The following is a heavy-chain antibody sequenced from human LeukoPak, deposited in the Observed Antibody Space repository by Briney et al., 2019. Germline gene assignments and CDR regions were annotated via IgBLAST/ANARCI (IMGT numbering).Heavy chain of an antibody. J-gene: IGHJ4*02. CDR2: ITALADVI. CDR1: GFTFSKFA. Sequence: GGSLRLSCAASGFTFSKFAMTWVRQAPGKGLEWVASITALADVIRYADSVKGRFTISRDNAKSTLYLQMNSLRAEDTAVYYCTRDTFGPVDYWGQGTLVTVSS. V-gene: IGHV3-23*01. D-gene: IGHD2/OR15-2a*01. CDR3: TRDTFGPVDY.